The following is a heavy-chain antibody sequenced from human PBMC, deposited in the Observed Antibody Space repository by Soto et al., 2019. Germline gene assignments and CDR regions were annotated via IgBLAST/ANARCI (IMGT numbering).Heavy chain of an antibody. D-gene: IGHD3-10*01. CDR3: ASRMVRGGLNWFDP. Sequence: SVKVSCKASGVTFSSYASSWVRQAPGQGLEWMGGIIPIFGTANYAQKFQGRVTITADESTSTAYMELSSLRSEDTAVYYCASRMVRGGLNWFDPWGQGTLVTVSS. CDR2: IIPIFGTA. CDR1: GVTFSSYA. J-gene: IGHJ5*02. V-gene: IGHV1-69*13.